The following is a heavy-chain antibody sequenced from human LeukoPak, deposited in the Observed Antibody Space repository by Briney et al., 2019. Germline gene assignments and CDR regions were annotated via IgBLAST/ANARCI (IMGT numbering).Heavy chain of an antibody. D-gene: IGHD5-18*01. V-gene: IGHV3-30-3*01. CDR2: ISYDGSDK. CDR1: GLTFSSYA. CDR3: ARGGGIQLWLPFDY. J-gene: IGHJ4*02. Sequence: GGSLRLSCAASGLTFSSYAMNWVRQAPGKGLEWVAVISYDGSDKYYPDSVKGRFTIPRDNSKNTLYLQMNSLRAEDTAVYYCARGGGIQLWLPFDYWGQGTLVTVSS.